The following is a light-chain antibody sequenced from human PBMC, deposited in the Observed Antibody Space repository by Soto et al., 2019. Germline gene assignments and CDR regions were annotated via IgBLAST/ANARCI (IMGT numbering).Light chain of an antibody. CDR1: QSINRY. J-gene: IGKJ2*02. Sequence: DIQMTQSPSSLSASVGDRVTVTCRASQSINRYLSWYQQKPGKAPKLLISVASSLQSGVPSRFSGSGSGTDFTLTISSLQPEDSATYFCQQSYSTPRTFGQGTKLEI. V-gene: IGKV1-39*01. CDR3: QQSYSTPRT. CDR2: VAS.